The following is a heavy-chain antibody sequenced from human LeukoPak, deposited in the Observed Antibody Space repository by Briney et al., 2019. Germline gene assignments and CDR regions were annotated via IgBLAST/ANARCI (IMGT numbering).Heavy chain of an antibody. V-gene: IGHV3-15*01. CDR1: GFSFSNAW. J-gene: IGHJ4*02. Sequence: PGGSLRLSCTASGFSFSNAWMTWVRQAPGKGLEWVGRIISRTSGGATDYAAPVRGRFTISRDDSKSIAYLQMNGLKTEDTAVYYCTRAPYSNYVNLDYWGQGTLVTVSS. CDR2: IISRTSGGAT. CDR3: TRAPYSNYVNLDY. D-gene: IGHD4-11*01.